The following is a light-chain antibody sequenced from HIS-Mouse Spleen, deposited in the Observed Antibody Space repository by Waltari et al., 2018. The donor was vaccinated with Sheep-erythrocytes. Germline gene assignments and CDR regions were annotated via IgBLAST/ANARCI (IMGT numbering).Light chain of an antibody. J-gene: IGLJ1*01. CDR1: SMVVVGITY. V-gene: IGLV2-11*01. Sequence: QLPLTHPRPVSGSPGQSVPIPSTGPSMVVVGITYVPWYKQHPGKAPNLMIYDVSKRPSGVPDRFSGSKSGNTASLTISGLQAEDEADYYCCSYAGSYNHVFATGTKVTVL. CDR3: CSYAGSYNHV. CDR2: DVS.